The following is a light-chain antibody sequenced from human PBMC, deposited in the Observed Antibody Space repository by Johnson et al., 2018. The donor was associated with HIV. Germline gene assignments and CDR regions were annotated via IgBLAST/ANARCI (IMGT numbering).Light chain of an antibody. J-gene: IGLJ1*01. CDR1: SSNIGNNY. Sequence: QSVLTQPPSMSAAPGQKVTISCSGSSSNIGNNYVSWYQQLPGTAPKLLIYDNDKRPSGIPDRFSASKSDQSATLGITGLQPGDEANYYCGTWDGGLSIYVFGTGTEVTVL. CDR3: GTWDGGLSIYV. V-gene: IGLV1-51*01. CDR2: DND.